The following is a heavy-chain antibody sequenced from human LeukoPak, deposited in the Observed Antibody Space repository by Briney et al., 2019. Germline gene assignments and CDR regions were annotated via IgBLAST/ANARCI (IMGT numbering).Heavy chain of an antibody. CDR2: INPSGSST. D-gene: IGHD1-26*01. J-gene: IGHJ5*02. Sequence: ASVKVSCKALGYTFVGYYMHWVRQAPGQGLEWMGLINPSGSSTIYAQKFQGRVTMTRDMSTSTDYMELSSLRSEDTAVYYCARDNSVGDYAWWFDPWGQGTLVTVSS. V-gene: IGHV1-46*01. CDR1: GYTFVGYY. CDR3: ARDNSVGDYAWWFDP.